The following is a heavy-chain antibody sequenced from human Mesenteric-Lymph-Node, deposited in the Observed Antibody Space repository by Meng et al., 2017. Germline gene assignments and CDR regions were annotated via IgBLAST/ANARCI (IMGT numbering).Heavy chain of an antibody. CDR1: GFTFSSYA. CDR3: AKGEGASWYLY. D-gene: IGHD6-13*01. V-gene: IGHV3-23*01. CDR2: ISGSGGST. J-gene: IGHJ4*02. Sequence: GGSLRLSCAASGFTFSSYAMSWVRQAPGKGLEWVSAISGSGGSTYYADSVKGRFTISRDNSKNTLYLQMNSLTTDDTAVYYCAKGEGASWYLYWGQGTLVTVSS.